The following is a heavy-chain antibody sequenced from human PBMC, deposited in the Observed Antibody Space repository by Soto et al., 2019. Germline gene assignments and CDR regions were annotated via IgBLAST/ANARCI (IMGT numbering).Heavy chain of an antibody. CDR3: ARHVQWLVTFDY. V-gene: IGHV4-59*08. CDR2: IYYSDSI. CDR1: GGSIGSYY. D-gene: IGHD6-19*01. Sequence: SETLSLTCTVSGGSIGSYYWSWIRQPPGKGLEWIGYIYYSDSINYNPSLKSRVIISVDTSKNQFSLKLSSVTAADTAVYYCARHVQWLVTFDYWGQGTLVTVSS. J-gene: IGHJ4*02.